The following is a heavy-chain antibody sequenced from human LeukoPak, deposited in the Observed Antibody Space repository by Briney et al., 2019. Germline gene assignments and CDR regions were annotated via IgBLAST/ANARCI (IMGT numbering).Heavy chain of an antibody. CDR1: GFNVSNNY. V-gene: IGHV3-53*01. D-gene: IGHD4-23*01. CDR3: ARRGDGGRSFDY. Sequence: PTGGSLRLSCAASGFNVSNNYMTWVRQAPGKGLEWVSLIYSSGSTYYADSVKGRFTISRDNSKNTLYLQVNSLRAEDTAVYYCARRGDGGRSFDYWGQGTLVTVSS. J-gene: IGHJ4*02. CDR2: IYSSGST.